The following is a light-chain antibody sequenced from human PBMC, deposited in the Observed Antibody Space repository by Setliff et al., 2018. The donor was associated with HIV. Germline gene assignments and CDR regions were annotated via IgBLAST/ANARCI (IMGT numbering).Light chain of an antibody. CDR3: CSYVSSSTFPVL. V-gene: IGLV2-23*03. Sequence: QSALTQPASVSGSPGQSITISCTGTSSDVGSYNLVSWYQQHPGKAPKLMIYEGSKRPSGVSNRFSASKSGNTAPLTISGLQSEDEGDYYCCSYVSSSTFPVLFGGGTKVTVL. CDR1: SSDVGSYNL. CDR2: EGS. J-gene: IGLJ2*01.